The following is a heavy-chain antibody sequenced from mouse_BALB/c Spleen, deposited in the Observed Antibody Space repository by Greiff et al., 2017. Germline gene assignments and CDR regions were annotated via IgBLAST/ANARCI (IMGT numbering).Heavy chain of an antibody. V-gene: IGHV4-1*02. J-gene: IGHJ2*01. CDR1: GFDFSRYW. Sequence: EVKLLESGGGLVQPGGSLKLSCAASGFDFSRYWMSWVRQAPGKGLEWIGEINPDSSTINYTPSLKDKFIISRDNAKNTLYLQMSKVRSEDTALYYCARLTARATWYFDYWGQGTTLTVSS. CDR3: ARLTARATWYFDY. CDR2: INPDSSTI. D-gene: IGHD3-2*01.